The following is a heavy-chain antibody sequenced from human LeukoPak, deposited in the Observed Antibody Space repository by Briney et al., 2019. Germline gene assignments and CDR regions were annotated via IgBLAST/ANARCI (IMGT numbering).Heavy chain of an antibody. V-gene: IGHV4-59*11. CDR1: GGSISSHY. J-gene: IGHJ4*02. CDR2: ISYGGST. CDR3: ARIRDSSGYPYDY. Sequence: SETLSLTCTVSGGSISSHYWSWIRQPPGKGLEWIGYISYGGSTIYNPSPRSRVTISADTSKNQFSLRLSSVTAAAAAVYYCARIRDSSGYPYDYWGQGTLVTVSS. D-gene: IGHD3-22*01.